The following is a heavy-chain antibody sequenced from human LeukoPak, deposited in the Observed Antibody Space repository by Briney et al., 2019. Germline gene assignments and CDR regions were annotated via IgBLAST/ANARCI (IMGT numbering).Heavy chain of an antibody. Sequence: SETLSLTCTVCVASPRHFYWNWIRQPPGKGLEWIGYMHNSGSSKHSPSLKSRVTISIDTSKNQFSLQLTSVTAADTAIYYCARSAEWLRNAFDIWGQGTMVSVSS. J-gene: IGHJ3*02. CDR3: ARSAEWLRNAFDI. CDR2: MHNSGSS. D-gene: IGHD5-12*01. CDR1: VASPRHFY. V-gene: IGHV4-59*01.